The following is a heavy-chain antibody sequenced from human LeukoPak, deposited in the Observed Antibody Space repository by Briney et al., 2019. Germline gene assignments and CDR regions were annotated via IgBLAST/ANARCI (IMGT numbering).Heavy chain of an antibody. CDR2: IGTAGDT. D-gene: IGHD3-22*01. CDR3: ARLDISGYYFDY. J-gene: IGHJ4*02. Sequence: GGSLRLSCAASGFTFSSYDMHWVRQATGKGLEWVSAIGTAGDTYYPGSVKGRFTISRENAKNSLYLQMNSLRAGDTAVYYCARLDISGYYFDYWGQGTLVTVSS. V-gene: IGHV3-13*01. CDR1: GFTFSSYD.